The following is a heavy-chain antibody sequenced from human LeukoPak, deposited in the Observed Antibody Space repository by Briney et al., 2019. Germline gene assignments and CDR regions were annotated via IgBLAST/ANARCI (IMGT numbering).Heavy chain of an antibody. D-gene: IGHD3-10*01. Sequence: SETLSLTCTVSGGSISSYYWSWIRQPAGKGLEWIGRIYTSGSTNYNPSLKSRVTMSVDTSKNQFSLKLSSVTAADTAVYYCARDRYYYGSGASYYFDYWGQGTLVTVSS. J-gene: IGHJ4*02. CDR1: GGSISSYY. CDR3: ARDRYYYGSGASYYFDY. V-gene: IGHV4-4*07. CDR2: IYTSGST.